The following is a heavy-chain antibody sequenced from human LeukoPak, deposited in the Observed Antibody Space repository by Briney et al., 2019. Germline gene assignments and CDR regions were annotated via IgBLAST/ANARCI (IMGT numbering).Heavy chain of an antibody. J-gene: IGHJ4*02. Sequence: SGTLSLTCAVSGGSISSSNWWSWVRQPPGKGLEWIGEIYHSGSTNYNPSLKSRVTISVDKSKNQFSLKLSSVTAADTAVYYCARDGPSLDRYFDYWGQGTLVTVSS. D-gene: IGHD3-22*01. V-gene: IGHV4-4*02. CDR1: GGSISSSNW. CDR2: IYHSGST. CDR3: ARDGPSLDRYFDY.